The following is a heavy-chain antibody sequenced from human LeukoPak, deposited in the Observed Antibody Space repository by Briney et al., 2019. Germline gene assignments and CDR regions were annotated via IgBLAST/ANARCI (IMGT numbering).Heavy chain of an antibody. CDR3: GRVTLYAFDI. CDR1: GYTFTDYH. J-gene: IGHJ3*02. V-gene: IGHV1-46*01. CDR2: ISPSGGST. Sequence: ASVKVSCKASGYTFTDYHMHRVRQAPGQGLEWMGIISPSGGSTSYAQEFQGRVTMTRDTSTSTVYMELSSLRSEDTAVYYCGRVTLYAFDIWGQGTMVTVSS. D-gene: IGHD4-23*01.